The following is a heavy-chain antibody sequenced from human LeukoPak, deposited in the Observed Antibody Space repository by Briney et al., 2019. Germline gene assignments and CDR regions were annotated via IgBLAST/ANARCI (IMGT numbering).Heavy chain of an antibody. CDR2: ISAYSGNT. Sequence: AASVTVSFKASGYTFTNYGISWVRQAPGQGLEWMGWISAYSGNTNYAQNLQGRVTMTTDASTSTAYMELRSLRSDDTAVYYCARDRLRFLEWFNAFDLWGQGTLVTVSS. CDR3: ARDRLRFLEWFNAFDL. D-gene: IGHD3-3*01. V-gene: IGHV1-18*01. CDR1: GYTFTNYG. J-gene: IGHJ3*01.